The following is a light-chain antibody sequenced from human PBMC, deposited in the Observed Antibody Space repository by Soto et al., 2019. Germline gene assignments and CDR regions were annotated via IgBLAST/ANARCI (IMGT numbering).Light chain of an antibody. J-gene: IGKJ1*01. CDR1: ESVSNN. V-gene: IGKV3-15*01. CDR2: AAS. Sequence: EIVMTQSPATLSVSPGERATVSCRASESVSNNLAWYQQKPGQSPRLLIYAASTRATGIPARFSGSGSGAAFTLTISNLQSEDFAIYDCQQYNNWPPGTFGQGTKVEVK. CDR3: QQYNNWPPGT.